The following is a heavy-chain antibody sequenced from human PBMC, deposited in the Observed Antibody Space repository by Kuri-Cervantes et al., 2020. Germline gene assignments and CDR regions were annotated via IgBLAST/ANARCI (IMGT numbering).Heavy chain of an antibody. V-gene: IGHV4-59*12. J-gene: IGHJ5*02. CDR3: ARDRSVTTSDWFDP. CDR2: IYYSGST. CDR1: GDSISSYY. Sequence: ESLKISCTVSGDSISSYYWSWIRQPPGKGLEWIGYIYYSGSTNYNPSLKSRVTISVDTSKNQFSLKLSSVTAADTAVYYCARDRSVTTSDWFDPWGQGTLVTVSS. D-gene: IGHD4-17*01.